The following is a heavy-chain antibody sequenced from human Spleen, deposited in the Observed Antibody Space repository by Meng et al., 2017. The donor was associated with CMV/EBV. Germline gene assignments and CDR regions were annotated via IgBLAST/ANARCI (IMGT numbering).Heavy chain of an antibody. V-gene: IGHV3-11*01. Sequence: GESLKISCAASGFTFSDYYMSWIRQAPGKGLEWVSYISSSGSTIYYADSVKGRFTISRDNAKNSLYLQMNSLRAEDTAVYYCAKAVYASGSYELDYWGQGTLVTSPQ. D-gene: IGHD3-10*01. CDR3: AKAVYASGSYELDY. CDR1: GFTFSDYY. CDR2: ISSSGSTI. J-gene: IGHJ4*01.